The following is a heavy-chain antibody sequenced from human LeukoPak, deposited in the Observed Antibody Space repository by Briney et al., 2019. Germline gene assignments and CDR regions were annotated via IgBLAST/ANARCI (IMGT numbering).Heavy chain of an antibody. Sequence: PSETLSLTCTVSGGSISSCYWSWIRQPPGKGLEWIGYIYYSGSTNYNPSLKSRVTISLDTSKNQFSLQLTSVTAADTALFFCARGYDIDVWGQGTTVTVSS. CDR1: GGSISSCY. CDR2: IYYSGST. V-gene: IGHV4-59*01. J-gene: IGHJ6*02. CDR3: ARGYDIDV.